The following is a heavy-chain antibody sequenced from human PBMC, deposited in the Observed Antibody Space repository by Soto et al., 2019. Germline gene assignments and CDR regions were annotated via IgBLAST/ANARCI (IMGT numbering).Heavy chain of an antibody. CDR2: ISAYNGNT. CDR3: ARGTRLELRGVWFDP. D-gene: IGHD1-7*01. CDR1: GYTFTSYG. J-gene: IGHJ5*02. Sequence: VQLVQSGAEVKKPGASVKVSCKASGYTFTSYGISWVRQAPGQGLEGMGWISAYNGNTNYAQKLQGRVSMTTDTPTSTAYMELRSLRSDDTAVYYCARGTRLELRGVWFDPWCQVTLVTVSS. V-gene: IGHV1-18*01.